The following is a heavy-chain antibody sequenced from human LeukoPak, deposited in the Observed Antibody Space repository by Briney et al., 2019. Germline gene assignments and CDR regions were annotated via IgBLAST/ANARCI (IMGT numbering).Heavy chain of an antibody. D-gene: IGHD3-22*01. CDR2: IIPIFGTA. CDR1: GGTFSSYA. J-gene: IGHJ6*02. V-gene: IGHV1-69*13. Sequence: SVKVSCKASGGTFSSYAISWVRQAPGQGLEWMGGIIPIFGTANYAQKFQGRVTITADESTSTAYMELSSLRSEDTAVYYCARDEYYYDSSGYLGDYGMDVWGQGTTVTVSS. CDR3: ARDEYYYDSSGYLGDYGMDV.